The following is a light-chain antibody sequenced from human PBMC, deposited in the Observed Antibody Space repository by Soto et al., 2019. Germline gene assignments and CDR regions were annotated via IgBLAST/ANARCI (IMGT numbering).Light chain of an antibody. J-gene: IGKJ1*01. CDR3: LQYGTPWWT. V-gene: IGKV3D-20*01. CDR2: DAY. Sequence: EIVLTQSPATLSLSPGERATLSCGASQTVNSNNLAWYQQKPGLAPRLLIYDAYIRATGIPDRFSGSGSGTDFTLTVSRLEPEDFAVYFCLQYGTPWWTFGQGARVEIK. CDR1: QTVNSNN.